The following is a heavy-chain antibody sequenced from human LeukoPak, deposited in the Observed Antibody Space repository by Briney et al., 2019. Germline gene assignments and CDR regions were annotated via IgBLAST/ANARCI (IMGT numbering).Heavy chain of an antibody. D-gene: IGHD3-10*01. CDR2: INPNSGGT. CDR3: ARDLDYYGSGSHVWFDP. V-gene: IGHV1-2*02. CDR1: GFTFTAYY. J-gene: IGHJ5*02. Sequence: ASVKVSCKASGFTFTAYYMHWVRQAPGQRLEWMGWINPNSGGTNYAQNFQGRVIMTRDTSISTAYMELSSLRSEDTAVYYCARDLDYYGSGSHVWFDPWGQGTLVTVSS.